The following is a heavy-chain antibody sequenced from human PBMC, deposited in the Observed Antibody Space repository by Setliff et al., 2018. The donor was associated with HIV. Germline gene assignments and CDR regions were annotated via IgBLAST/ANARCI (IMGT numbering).Heavy chain of an antibody. Sequence: SVKVSCKASGGTFSSYAISWVRQAPGQGLEWMGGIIPIFGTANYAQKFQGRVTITTDESTSTAYMELSSLRSGDTAVYYCARSSDYRSPDAFDIWGQGTMVTVS. CDR1: GGTFSSYA. CDR3: ARSSDYRSPDAFDI. D-gene: IGHD4-17*01. CDR2: IIPIFGTA. V-gene: IGHV1-69*05. J-gene: IGHJ3*02.